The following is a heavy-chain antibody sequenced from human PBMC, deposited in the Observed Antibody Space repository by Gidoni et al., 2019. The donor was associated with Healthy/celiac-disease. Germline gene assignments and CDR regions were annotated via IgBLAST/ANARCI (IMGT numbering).Heavy chain of an antibody. Sequence: EVQLVQYGAEVKKHGESLKISCKGSGYSFTSYWIAWVRQMPGKGLEWMGIIYPSDSNIRSSPSFQGQVTISADKSTRTAYLQWSSLKASDTAMYYCARRALLLTLMDVWGQGTTVTVSS. J-gene: IGHJ6*02. D-gene: IGHD7-27*01. CDR3: ARRALLLTLMDV. CDR2: IYPSDSNI. CDR1: GYSFTSYW. V-gene: IGHV5-51*01.